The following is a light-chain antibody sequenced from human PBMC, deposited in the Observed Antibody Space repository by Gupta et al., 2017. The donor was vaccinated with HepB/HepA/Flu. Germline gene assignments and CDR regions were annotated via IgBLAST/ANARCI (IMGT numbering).Light chain of an antibody. CDR3: QQYNSYSRT. V-gene: IGKV1-5*03. Sequence: DIQMTQPPSTLSASLGDRVTITCRASQSISSWLAWYQQKPGKAPKLLIYKASSLESGVPSRFSGSGSGTEFTLTISSLQPDDFATYYCQQYNSYSRTFGQGTKVEIK. CDR1: QSISSW. J-gene: IGKJ1*01. CDR2: KAS.